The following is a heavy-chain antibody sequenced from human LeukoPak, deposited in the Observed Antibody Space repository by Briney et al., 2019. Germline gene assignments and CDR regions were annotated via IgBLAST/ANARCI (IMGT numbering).Heavy chain of an antibody. CDR1: GFTFSSYG. D-gene: IGHD6-19*01. CDR3: AKAGYSSGRYSVDY. CDR2: ISYDGSNK. J-gene: IGHJ4*02. V-gene: IGHV3-30*18. Sequence: GGSLRLSCAASGFTFSSYGMHWVRQAPGKGLEWVAVISYDGSNKYYADSVKGRFTISRDNSNNTVYLQMNGLRAEDTAVYYCAKAGYSSGRYSVDYWGQGTLVTVSS.